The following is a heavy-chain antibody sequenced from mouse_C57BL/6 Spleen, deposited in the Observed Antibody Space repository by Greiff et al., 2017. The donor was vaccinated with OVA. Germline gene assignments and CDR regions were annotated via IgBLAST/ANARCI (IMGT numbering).Heavy chain of an antibody. V-gene: IGHV1-50*01. Sequence: VQLQQPGAELVKPGASVKLSCKASGYTFTSYWMQWVKQRPGQGLEWIGEIDPSDSYTNYNQKFKGKATLTVDTSSSTAYMQLSSLTSEDSAVYYCARGGYGSSYFAYWGQGTLVTVSA. CDR1: GYTFTSYW. CDR2: IDPSDSYT. D-gene: IGHD1-1*01. CDR3: ARGGYGSSYFAY. J-gene: IGHJ3*01.